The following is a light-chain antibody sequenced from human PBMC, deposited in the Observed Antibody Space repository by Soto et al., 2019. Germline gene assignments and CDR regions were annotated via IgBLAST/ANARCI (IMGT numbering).Light chain of an antibody. CDR1: XXAVTSGHY. Sequence: QTVVTQEPSLTVSPGGTVXLTXXXXXXAVTSGHYPYWFQQKPGQAPRTLIYDTSNKHSWTPARFXGSLLGGKAALTLSGAQPEDEAEYYCLLSYSGARVFXGGTQLTVL. V-gene: IGLV7-46*01. CDR3: LLSYSGARV. J-gene: IGLJ7*01. CDR2: DTS.